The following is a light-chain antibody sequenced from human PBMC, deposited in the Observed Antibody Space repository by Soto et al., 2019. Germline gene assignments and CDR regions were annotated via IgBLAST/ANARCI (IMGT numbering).Light chain of an antibody. CDR3: QQAHSLPLT. Sequence: DIQMTQSPSSVSASVGDTVTITCRASQNIYFWLAWYQQRPGKAPKFLISGASSLQTGVPSRFSVSRSGTDFTLGISGLQPEDFATYYCQQAHSLPLTFGGGTMVQI. CDR2: GAS. CDR1: QNIYFW. V-gene: IGKV1D-12*01. J-gene: IGKJ4*01.